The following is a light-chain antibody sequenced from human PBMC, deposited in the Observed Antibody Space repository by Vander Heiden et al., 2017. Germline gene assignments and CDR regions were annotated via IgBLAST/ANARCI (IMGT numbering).Light chain of an antibody. CDR1: QSISSY. CDR3: QQSGGT. J-gene: IGKJ1*01. V-gene: IGKV1-39*01. Sequence: DIQMTQSPSSLSASVGDRVTITCRASQSISSYLNWYQQKPGKAPKLLIYAASSLQSGVPSEYGGSGSRTNFTLTISVMQPDVFAAYCCQQSGGTFGQGTKVEIK. CDR2: AAS.